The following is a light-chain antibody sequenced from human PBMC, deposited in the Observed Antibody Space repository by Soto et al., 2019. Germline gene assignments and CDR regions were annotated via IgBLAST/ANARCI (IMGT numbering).Light chain of an antibody. V-gene: IGKV3-20*01. CDR2: GAS. Sequence: EIVLTQSPGTLSLSPGQRATLSCRASESISRDYLAWYQQRLGQAPRLLIYGASSGATGIPDRFSGSGSGTDFTLTISRLEPEDFAIYYCQQYCGVPYTLGQGTKVDTK. CDR3: QQYCGVPYT. J-gene: IGKJ2*01. CDR1: ESISRDY.